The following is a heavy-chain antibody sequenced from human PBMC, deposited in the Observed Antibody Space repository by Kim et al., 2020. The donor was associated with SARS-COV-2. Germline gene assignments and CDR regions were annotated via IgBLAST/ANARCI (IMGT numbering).Heavy chain of an antibody. D-gene: IGHD3-9*01. J-gene: IGHJ4*02. Sequence: KGRFTISRDNAKNSRYLQMNSLRAEDTAVYYCARDSPSAYYDILTGYFVYWGQGTLVTVSS. CDR3: ARDSPSAYYDILTGYFVY. V-gene: IGHV3-11*06.